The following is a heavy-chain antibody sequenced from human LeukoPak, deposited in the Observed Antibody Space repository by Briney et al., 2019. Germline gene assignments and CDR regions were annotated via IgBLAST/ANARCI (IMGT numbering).Heavy chain of an antibody. Sequence: GGSLRLSCAASGFTFSSYAMSWVRQAPGKGLEWVSAISGSGGSTYYADSVKGRFTISRDNSKNTLYLQMNSLRAEDTPVYYCAKPRYQPSWDGYYYYGMDVWGQGTTVTVSS. V-gene: IGHV3-23*01. CDR1: GFTFSSYA. CDR3: AKPRYQPSWDGYYYYGMDV. D-gene: IGHD2-2*01. J-gene: IGHJ6*02. CDR2: ISGSGGST.